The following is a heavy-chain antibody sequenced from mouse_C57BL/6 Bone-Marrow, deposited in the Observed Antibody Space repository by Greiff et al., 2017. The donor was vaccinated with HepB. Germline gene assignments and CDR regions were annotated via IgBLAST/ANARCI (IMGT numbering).Heavy chain of an antibody. V-gene: IGHV1-62-2*01. D-gene: IGHD1-1*01. CDR3: ARHEATVVATRYFDV. Sequence: QVQLKQSGAELVKPGASVKLSCKASGYTFTEYTIHWVKQRSGQGLEWIGWFYPGSGSIKYNEKFKDKATLTADKSSSTGYMELSRLTSDDSAVYFCARHEATVVATRYFDVWGTGTTVTVSS. CDR1: GYTFTEYT. CDR2: FYPGSGSI. J-gene: IGHJ1*03.